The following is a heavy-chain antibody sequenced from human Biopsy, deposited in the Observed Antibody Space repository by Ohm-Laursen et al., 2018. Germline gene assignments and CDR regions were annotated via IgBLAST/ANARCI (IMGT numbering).Heavy chain of an antibody. J-gene: IGHJ5*02. CDR3: ARGEGSSWFDP. Sequence: GASVKVSCKASGGTFQKYGVTWVRQAPGQGLEWMGGIIPIPNVATYAQKFQGRITITADESTSTAYMELSSLTSDDTAVYFCARGEGSSWFDPWGHGTLVTVSS. D-gene: IGHD1-26*01. V-gene: IGHV1-69*10. CDR2: IIPIPNVA. CDR1: GGTFQKYG.